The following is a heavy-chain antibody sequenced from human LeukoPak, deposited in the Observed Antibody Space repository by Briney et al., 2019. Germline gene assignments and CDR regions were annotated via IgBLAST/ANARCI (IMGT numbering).Heavy chain of an antibody. D-gene: IGHD3-3*01. CDR2: ISAYNGNT. CDR3: ARAHYDFWSGYYAF. V-gene: IGHV1-18*01. CDR1: GYTFTSYG. Sequence: ASVKVSCKASGYTFTSYGTSWVRQAPGQGLEWMGWISAYNGNTNYAQKLQGRVTMTTDTSTSTAYMELRSLRSDDTAVYYCARAHYDFWSGYYAFWGQGTLVTVSS. J-gene: IGHJ4*02.